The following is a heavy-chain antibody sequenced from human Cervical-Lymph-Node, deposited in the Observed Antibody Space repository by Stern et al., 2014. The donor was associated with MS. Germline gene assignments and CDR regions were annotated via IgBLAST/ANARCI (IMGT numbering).Heavy chain of an antibody. J-gene: IGHJ4*02. CDR2: LSYDGNRE. CDR1: GFTFSYYG. Sequence: QVQLVQSGGGVVQPGRSLRLSCAASGFTFSYYGIHWVRQAPGKGLEWVATLSYDGNREYYADSVRGRFTISRDNSKNTLDLQMHSLRSEDTAVYYCAKDRVPEAAIPGAIFDYWGQGTLVTVSS. V-gene: IGHV3-30*18. CDR3: AKDRVPEAAIPGAIFDY. D-gene: IGHD2-2*02.